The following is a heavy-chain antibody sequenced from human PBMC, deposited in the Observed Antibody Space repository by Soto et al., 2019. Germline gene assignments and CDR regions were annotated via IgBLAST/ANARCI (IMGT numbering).Heavy chain of an antibody. J-gene: IGHJ3*02. Sequence: QVQLQESGPGLVKPSQTLSLTCTVSGGSISSGGYYWRWIRQHPGKVLECIGYIYYSGSTYYNPSLTTRVTISVSTSKNRFSLKLSSVTAADTAVYYCAREEGRNDFWSDQSAFDIWGQGTMVTVSS. D-gene: IGHD3-3*01. CDR2: IYYSGST. CDR3: AREEGRNDFWSDQSAFDI. CDR1: GGSISSGGYY. V-gene: IGHV4-31*03.